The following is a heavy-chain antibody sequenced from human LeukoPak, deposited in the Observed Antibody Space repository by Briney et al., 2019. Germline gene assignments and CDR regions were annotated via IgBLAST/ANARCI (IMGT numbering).Heavy chain of an antibody. V-gene: IGHV4-34*01. Sequence: SQTLSLTCAVYGGSFSGYYWSWIRQPPGKGLEWNGEINHSGSTNYNPSLKSRVTISVDTSKNQFSLKLSSVTAADTAVYYCARRNIVPAAIPRSGRPFDIWGQGTMVTVSS. D-gene: IGHD2-2*01. J-gene: IGHJ3*02. CDR3: ARRNIVPAAIPRSGRPFDI. CDR2: INHSGST. CDR1: GGSFSGYY.